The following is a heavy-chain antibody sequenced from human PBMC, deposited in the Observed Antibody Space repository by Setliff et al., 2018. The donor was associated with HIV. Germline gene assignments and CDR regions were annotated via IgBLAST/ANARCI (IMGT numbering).Heavy chain of an antibody. CDR1: GYPFSGYG. CDR3: ARHRHTAAGTLDAFDI. CDR2: ISAYSGDT. Sequence: ASVKVSCKASGYPFSGYGISWVRQAPGQGLEWMGWISAYSGDTNYAQKFRGRLTMTTDTSTSTAYMELRSLRSDDTAIYYCARHRHTAAGTLDAFDIWGQGTVVTVSS. D-gene: IGHD6-13*01. J-gene: IGHJ3*02. V-gene: IGHV1-18*01.